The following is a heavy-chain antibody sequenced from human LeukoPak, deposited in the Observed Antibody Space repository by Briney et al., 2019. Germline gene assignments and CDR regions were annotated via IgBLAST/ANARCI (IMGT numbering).Heavy chain of an antibody. D-gene: IGHD2-15*01. CDR1: GGSISSYY. V-gene: IGHV4-59*01. Sequence: SETLSLTCTVSGGSISSYYWNWIRQPPGKGLEWIGYIYYSGSTNYNPSLKSRVTISVDTSKNQFSLKLSSVTAADTAVYYCARGARVARGAFDIWGQGTMVTVSS. J-gene: IGHJ3*02. CDR2: IYYSGST. CDR3: ARGARVARGAFDI.